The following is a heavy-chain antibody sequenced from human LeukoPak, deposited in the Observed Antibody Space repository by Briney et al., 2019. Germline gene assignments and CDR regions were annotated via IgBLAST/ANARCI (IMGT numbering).Heavy chain of an antibody. V-gene: IGHV3-7*01. CDR3: ARDGVPGGRDV. J-gene: IGHJ6*02. D-gene: IGHD3-16*01. CDR2: VNREGSDK. CDR1: GFAFSSHW. Sequence: GESLRLSCAASGFAFSSHWMSWVRQAPGKGLEWVANVNREGSDKNYVDSVKGRFTISRDNAKISLYLQMNSLRVEDSAVYYCARDGVPGGRDVWGQGTTVTVS.